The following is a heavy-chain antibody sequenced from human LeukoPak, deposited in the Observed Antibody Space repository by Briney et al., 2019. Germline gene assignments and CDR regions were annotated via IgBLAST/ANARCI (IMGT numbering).Heavy chain of an antibody. CDR1: GFTFSSYS. Sequence: GGSLRLSCAASGFTFSSYSMNWVRQAPGKGLEWVSSISSSSSYIYYADSVKGRFTISRDNAKNSLYLQLNSLRADDTAVYYCARGVVGYDAFDIWGQGKMVTVSS. V-gene: IGHV3-21*01. CDR2: ISSSSSYI. CDR3: ARGVVGYDAFDI. J-gene: IGHJ3*02. D-gene: IGHD3-22*01.